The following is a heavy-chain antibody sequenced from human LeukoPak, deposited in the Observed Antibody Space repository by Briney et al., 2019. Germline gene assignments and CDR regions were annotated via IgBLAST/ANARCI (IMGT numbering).Heavy chain of an antibody. Sequence: PSDTLSLTRAVSGHSITSGYYWVWIRQPPGKGLEWVWTISHSGSTYYNPSLKSGVTISLDTSKNQFSLKMTSVTAADTAVYYCAREDGEHSSGWYTTDCWGQGSLVTVSS. CDR1: GHSITSGYY. D-gene: IGHD6-19*01. V-gene: IGHV4-38-2*02. CDR2: ISHSGST. CDR3: AREDGEHSSGWYTTDC. J-gene: IGHJ4*02.